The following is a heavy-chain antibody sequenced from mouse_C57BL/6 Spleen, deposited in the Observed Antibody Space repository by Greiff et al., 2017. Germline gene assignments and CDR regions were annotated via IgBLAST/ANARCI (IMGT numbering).Heavy chain of an antibody. CDR2: IHPNSGST. Sequence: VQLKQPGAELVKPGASVTLSCKASGYTFTSYWMHWVKQRPGQGLEWIGMIHPNSGSTNYNEKFKSKATLTVDKSSSTAYMQLSSLTSEDSAVYYCARPNYYGSSSFDYWGQGTTLTVSS. D-gene: IGHD1-1*01. CDR3: ARPNYYGSSSFDY. V-gene: IGHV1-64*01. J-gene: IGHJ2*01. CDR1: GYTFTSYW.